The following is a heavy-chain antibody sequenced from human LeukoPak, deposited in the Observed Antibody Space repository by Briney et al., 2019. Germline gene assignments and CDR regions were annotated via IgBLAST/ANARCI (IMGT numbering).Heavy chain of an antibody. CDR1: GGSISSSSYY. D-gene: IGHD3-10*01. J-gene: IGHJ4*02. CDR2: IYYSGST. CDR3: ARFHKGFGFFDY. V-gene: IGHV4-39*01. Sequence: SETLSLTCTVSGGSISSSSYYWGWIRQPPGKGLEWIGSIYYSGSTYYNPSLKSRVTISVDTSKNQFSLKLSSVTAADTAVYYCARFHKGFGFFDYWGQGTLVTVSS.